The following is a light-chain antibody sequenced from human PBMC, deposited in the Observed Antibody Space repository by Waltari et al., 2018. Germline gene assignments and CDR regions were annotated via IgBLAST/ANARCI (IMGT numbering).Light chain of an antibody. CDR1: QSISTS. J-gene: IGKJ5*01. CDR3: QQSYNTPPT. V-gene: IGKV1-39*01. CDR2: VSS. Sequence: IQMTQSPSSLSASVGDRVTITCRASQSISTSLNWYQQIPGKAPKLLIYVSSTLQSGVPSRFSGSGSGTDFSLTISSLQPEDFATYYCQQSYNTPPTFGQGTRLEIK.